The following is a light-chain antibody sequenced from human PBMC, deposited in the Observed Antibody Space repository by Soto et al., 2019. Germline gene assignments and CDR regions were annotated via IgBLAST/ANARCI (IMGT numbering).Light chain of an antibody. CDR1: FSNIGENYE. V-gene: IGLV1-40*01. CDR2: GNT. J-gene: IGLJ3*02. CDR3: QTYDSKLDGSV. Sequence: QSVLTQPPSVSGAPGHRVTISCNGSFSNIGENYEVHWYQQLPGTAPKLPIYGNTNRPSGVPDRFSASKSGTSASLTISELQPGDQADYYCQTYDSKLDGSVFGGGTTLTVL.